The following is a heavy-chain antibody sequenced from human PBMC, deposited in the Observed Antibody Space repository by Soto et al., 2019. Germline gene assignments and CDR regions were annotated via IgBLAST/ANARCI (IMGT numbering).Heavy chain of an antibody. CDR1: GGSFSGYY. Sequence: SETLSLTCAVYGGSFSGYYWSWIRQPPGKGLEWIGEINHSGSTNYNPSLKSRVTISVDTSKNQFSLKLSSVTAADTAVYYCASAFRVKLGPYYYYYGMDVWGQGTTVT. J-gene: IGHJ6*02. CDR2: INHSGST. V-gene: IGHV4-34*01. CDR3: ASAFRVKLGPYYYYYGMDV. D-gene: IGHD1-1*01.